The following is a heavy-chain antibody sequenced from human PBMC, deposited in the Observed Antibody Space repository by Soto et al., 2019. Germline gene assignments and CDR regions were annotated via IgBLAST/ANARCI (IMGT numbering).Heavy chain of an antibody. Sequence: SETLSLTCAVSGGSISSGGYSWSWIRQPPGKGLEWIGYIYHSGSTYYNPSLKSRVTISVDRSKNQFSLKLSSVTAADTAVYYCARGQRLVLDYGMDVWGQGTTVTVSS. J-gene: IGHJ6*02. V-gene: IGHV4-30-2*01. CDR2: IYHSGST. D-gene: IGHD6-13*01. CDR3: ARGQRLVLDYGMDV. CDR1: GGSISSGGYS.